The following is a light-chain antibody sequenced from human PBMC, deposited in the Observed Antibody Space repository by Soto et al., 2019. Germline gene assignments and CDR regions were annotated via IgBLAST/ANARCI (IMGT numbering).Light chain of an antibody. CDR2: QDI. V-gene: IGLV2-23*01. Sequence: QSALTQPASVSGSLGQSITISCTGTSSDVGRYSLVSWYQQYPGKAPRLMIYQDIEQPSGVSNRFSASKSGNTASLTISGLQTEDEANYYCCSYAGGTSVVFGGGTQLTVL. CDR1: SSDVGRYSL. J-gene: IGLJ2*01. CDR3: CSYAGGTSVV.